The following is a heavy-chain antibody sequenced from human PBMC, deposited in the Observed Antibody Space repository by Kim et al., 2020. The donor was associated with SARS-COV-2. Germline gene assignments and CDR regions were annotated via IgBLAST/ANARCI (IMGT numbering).Heavy chain of an antibody. CDR1: GGSISSGGYY. CDR3: ARGSYYDILTGYTHRGPYDY. D-gene: IGHD3-9*01. CDR2: IYYSGST. J-gene: IGHJ4*02. V-gene: IGHV4-31*03. Sequence: SETLSLTCTVSGGSISSGGYYWSWIRQHPGKGLEWIGYIYYSGSTYYNPSLKSRVTISVDTSKNQFSLKLSSVTAADTAVYYCARGSYYDILTGYTHRGPYDYWGQGTLVTVSS.